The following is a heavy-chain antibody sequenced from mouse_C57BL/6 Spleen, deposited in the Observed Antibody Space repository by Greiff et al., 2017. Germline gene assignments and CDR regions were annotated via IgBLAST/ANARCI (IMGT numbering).Heavy chain of an antibody. CDR3: ARTITTVVARKDYWYFEV. CDR1: GYSFTGYY. V-gene: IGHV1-42*01. D-gene: IGHD1-1*01. J-gene: IGHJ1*03. CDR2: FNPSTGGT. Sequence: VQLQQSGPELVKPGASVKISCKASGYSFTGYYMNWVKQSPEQSLEWIGEFNPSTGGTNYNQKFKAKATLTVDKSSSTAYMQLKSLTSEDSAVYYGARTITTVVARKDYWYFEVWGTGTTVTVSS.